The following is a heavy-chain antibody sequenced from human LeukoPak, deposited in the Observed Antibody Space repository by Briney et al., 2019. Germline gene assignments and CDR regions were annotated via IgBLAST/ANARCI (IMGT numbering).Heavy chain of an antibody. CDR2: ISSSGRT. D-gene: IGHD3-22*01. J-gene: IGHJ5*02. Sequence: SETLSLTCTVSGDSVSRSYWSWIRQAPGEGLDWIGYISSSGRTTYNPALKSRVTISKDTSKNQFTLRLSSATAADTAVYFCARHRETYYESSHMGFDPWGQGTLVIVSS. CDR1: GDSVSRSY. V-gene: IGHV4-59*08. CDR3: ARHRETYYESSHMGFDP.